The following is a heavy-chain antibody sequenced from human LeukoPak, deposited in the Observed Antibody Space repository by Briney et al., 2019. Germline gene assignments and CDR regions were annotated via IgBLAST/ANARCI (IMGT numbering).Heavy chain of an antibody. CDR1: GCIFDGYC. CDR2: INWSGGST. Sequence: GGALRLPCAASGCIFDGYCMSWFGQAPSKEVVGVACINWSGGSTGYEDSVVGGFTITRNNANNYLYLQKNSRRAEDTALYYCARFNSGSYFRDDAFDIWGQGTMVTVSS. J-gene: IGHJ3*02. CDR3: ARFNSGSYFRDDAFDI. D-gene: IGHD1-26*01. V-gene: IGHV3-20*04.